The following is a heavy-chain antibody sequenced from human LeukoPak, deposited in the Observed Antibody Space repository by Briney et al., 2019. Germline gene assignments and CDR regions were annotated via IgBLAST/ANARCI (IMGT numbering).Heavy chain of an antibody. J-gene: IGHJ3*02. V-gene: IGHV1-46*01. Sequence: ASVKVSCKASGYTFTGYYMHWVRQAPGQGLEWMGIINPSGGSTSYAQKFQGRVTMTRDTSTSTVYMELSSLRSEDTAVYYCARHNTFGGVIVRRGAFDIWGQGTMVTVSS. CDR2: INPSGGST. D-gene: IGHD3-16*02. CDR3: ARHNTFGGVIVRRGAFDI. CDR1: GYTFTGYY.